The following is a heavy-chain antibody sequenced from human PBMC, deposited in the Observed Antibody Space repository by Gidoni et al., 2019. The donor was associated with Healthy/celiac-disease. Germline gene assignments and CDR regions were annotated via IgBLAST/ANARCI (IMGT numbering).Heavy chain of an antibody. Sequence: EVQLVESGGGLVKPGGSLRLSCAASGFTFSSYSMNWVRQAPGKGLEWGSSISSSSSYIYYADAVKGRFTISRDNAKNSLYLKMNSLRAEDTAVYYCARESKLGYCSGGSCWSDAFDIWGQGTMVTVSS. J-gene: IGHJ3*02. CDR2: ISSSSSYI. CDR3: ARESKLGYCSGGSCWSDAFDI. D-gene: IGHD2-15*01. CDR1: GFTFSSYS. V-gene: IGHV3-21*01.